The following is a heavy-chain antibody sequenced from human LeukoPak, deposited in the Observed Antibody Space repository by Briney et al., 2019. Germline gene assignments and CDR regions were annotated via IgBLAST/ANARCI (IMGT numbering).Heavy chain of an antibody. D-gene: IGHD3-3*01. CDR3: AGPLRFLEWLFTPFDY. J-gene: IGHJ4*02. CDR2: IRSSTSTI. V-gene: IGHV3-48*04. Sequence: GGSLRLSCAASGFAFTTYTMNWVRQAPGKGLEWVSHIRSSTSTIADSVKGRFTISRDNAKTSLYLQMNSLRAEDTAVYYCAGPLRFLEWLFTPFDYWGQGTLVTVSS. CDR1: GFAFTTYT.